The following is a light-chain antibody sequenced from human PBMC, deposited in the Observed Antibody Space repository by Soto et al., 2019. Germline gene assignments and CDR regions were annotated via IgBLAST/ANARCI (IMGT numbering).Light chain of an antibody. J-gene: IGKJ3*01. Sequence: EIVLTQSPGTLSLSPGERATLSCRASQSVSSSYLAWYQQKPGQAPRLLSYGESSRATGIPDRVSGGGSGTDFTLTISRLEPADFAVYYCQQYGSSPLFTFGPGTKVDIK. CDR1: QSVSSSY. CDR3: QQYGSSPLFT. V-gene: IGKV3-20*01. CDR2: GES.